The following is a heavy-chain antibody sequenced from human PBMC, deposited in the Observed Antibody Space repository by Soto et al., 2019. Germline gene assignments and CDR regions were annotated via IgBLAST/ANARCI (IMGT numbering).Heavy chain of an antibody. J-gene: IGHJ6*02. V-gene: IGHV1-2*04. CDR2: INPNSGGT. CDR3: ARERYSSTSRYQYYRMAV. Sequence: ASVKVSCKASGYTFTGYYMHWVRQAPGQGLEWMGWINPNSGGTNYAQKFQGWVTMTRDTSISTAYMELSRLRSDDTAVYYCARERYSSTSRYQYYRMAVSGQGTTVTVSS. D-gene: IGHD6-13*01. CDR1: GYTFTGYY.